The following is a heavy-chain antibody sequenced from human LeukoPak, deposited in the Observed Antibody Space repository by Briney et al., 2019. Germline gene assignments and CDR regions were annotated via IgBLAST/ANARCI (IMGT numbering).Heavy chain of an antibody. CDR2: ISSSSSYI. D-gene: IGHD3-3*02. CDR3: ARDNPTLGDYGVHFWDY. Sequence: GGSLRLSCAASGFTFSSYSMNWVRQAPGKGLEWVSSISSSSSYIYYADSVKGRFTISRDNAKNSLYLQMNSLRAEDTAVYYCARDNPTLGDYGVHFWDYWGQGTLVTVSS. CDR1: GFTFSSYS. J-gene: IGHJ4*02. V-gene: IGHV3-21*01.